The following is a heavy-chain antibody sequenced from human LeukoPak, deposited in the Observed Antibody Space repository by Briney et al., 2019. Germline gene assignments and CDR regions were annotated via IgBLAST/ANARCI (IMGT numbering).Heavy chain of an antibody. CDR3: AAGYTYDYSLY. V-gene: IGHV1-24*01. Sequence: ASVKVSCKVSGDTVTGFSIYWVRQAPGHGLEWMGGSDPEDGARIFAQKFQGRVTMTEDTSTDTAYMDLSSLRSEDTAVYYCAAGYTYDYSLYWGQGTLVTVSS. D-gene: IGHD5-18*01. CDR1: GDTVTGFS. J-gene: IGHJ4*02. CDR2: SDPEDGAR.